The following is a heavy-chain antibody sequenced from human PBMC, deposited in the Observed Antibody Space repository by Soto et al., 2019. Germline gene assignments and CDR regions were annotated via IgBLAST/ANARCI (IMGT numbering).Heavy chain of an antibody. CDR3: EILPIGPTTTWFYP. V-gene: IGHV1-8*01. J-gene: IGHJ5*02. CDR2: MNPNRGNT. D-gene: IGHD1-1*01. CDR1: GYTLTSYD. Sequence: ASVKVSCKASGYTLTSYDINWVRQATGQGLEWMGWMNPNRGNTGYAQKFQGRVTMTRNTSISTAYMELSSLRSEDTAGYYCEILPIGPTTTWFYPLAQRTLLPVSS.